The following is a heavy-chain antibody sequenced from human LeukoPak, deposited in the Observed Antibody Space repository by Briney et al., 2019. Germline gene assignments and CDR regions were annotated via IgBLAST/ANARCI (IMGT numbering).Heavy chain of an antibody. CDR3: ARDANWNFDY. D-gene: IGHD1-20*01. CDR2: ISYDGSNK. V-gene: IGHV3-30-3*01. CDR1: GFTFSSYA. Sequence: PGGSLRLSCAASGFTFSSYAMHWARQAPGKGLEWVAVISYDGSNKYYADSVKGRFTISRDNSKNTLYLQMNSLRAEDTAVYYCARDANWNFDYWGQGTLVTVSS. J-gene: IGHJ4*02.